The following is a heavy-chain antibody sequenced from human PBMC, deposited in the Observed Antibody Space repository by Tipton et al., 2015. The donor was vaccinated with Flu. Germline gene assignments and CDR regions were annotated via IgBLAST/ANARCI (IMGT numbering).Heavy chain of an antibody. CDR2: IYYSGST. D-gene: IGHD6-19*01. Sequence: GLVKPSETLSLTCTVSGGSISSYYWSWIRQPPGKGLEWIGYIYYSGSTNYNPSLKSRVTISVDTSKNQFSLKLSSVTAADTAVYYCARGRGKQWLDYWGQGTLVTVSS. J-gene: IGHJ4*02. CDR1: GGSISSYY. CDR3: ARGRGKQWLDY. V-gene: IGHV4-59*12.